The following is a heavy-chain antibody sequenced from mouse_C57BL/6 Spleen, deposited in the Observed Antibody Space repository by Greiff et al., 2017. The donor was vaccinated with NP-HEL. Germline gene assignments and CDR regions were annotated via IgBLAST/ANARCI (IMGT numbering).Heavy chain of an antibody. D-gene: IGHD1-1*01. CDR1: GFTFSDYG. CDR2: ISSGSSTI. V-gene: IGHV5-17*01. J-gene: IGHJ1*03. Sequence: EVKLVESGGGLVKPGGSLKLSCAASGFTFSDYGMHWVRQAPEKGLEWVAYISSGSSTIYYADTVKGRFTISRDNAKNTLFLQMTSLRSEDTAMYYCASYYGSSDWYFDVWGTGTTVTVSS. CDR3: ASYYGSSDWYFDV.